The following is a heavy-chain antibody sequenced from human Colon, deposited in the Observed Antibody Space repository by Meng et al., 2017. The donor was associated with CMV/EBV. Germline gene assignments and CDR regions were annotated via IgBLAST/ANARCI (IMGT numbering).Heavy chain of an antibody. CDR2: ISSSGGTT. Sequence: GGSLRLSCAASGFIFTNYAMSWVRQAPGKGLEWVSGISSSGGTTNYADSVKGRFTISRDNSKTTLYLQMNSLRVEDTAIYYCAYRNFYHSDYYYQYYFDYWGQGTLVTVSS. V-gene: IGHV3-23*01. J-gene: IGHJ4*02. D-gene: IGHD3-22*01. CDR3: AYRNFYHSDYYYQYYFDY. CDR1: GFIFTNYA.